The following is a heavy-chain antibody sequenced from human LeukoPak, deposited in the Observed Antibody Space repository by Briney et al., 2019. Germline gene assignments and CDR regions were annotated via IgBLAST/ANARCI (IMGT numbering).Heavy chain of an antibody. D-gene: IGHD3-9*01. CDR2: INHSGST. Sequence: SETLSLTCAVYGGSFSGYYWSWIRQPPGKGLEWIGEINHSGSTNYNPSLKSRVTISVDTSKNQFSLKLSSVTAADTAVYYCARIGGDRYLDWFTFGPQEDYWGQGTLVTVSS. CDR1: GGSFSGYY. CDR3: ARIGGDRYLDWFTFGPQEDY. J-gene: IGHJ4*02. V-gene: IGHV4-34*01.